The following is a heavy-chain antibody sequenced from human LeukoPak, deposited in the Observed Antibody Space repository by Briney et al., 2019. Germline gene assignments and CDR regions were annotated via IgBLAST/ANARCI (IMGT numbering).Heavy chain of an antibody. Sequence: GGSLRLSCAASGFTFSSYWMSWVRQAPGKGLEWVANIKQDGSEKYYVDSVKGRFTISRDSAKNSLYLQMNSLRAEDTAVYYCARDFPTYYYDSSGYWDYWGQGTLVTVSS. CDR3: ARDFPTYYYDSSGYWDY. CDR2: IKQDGSEK. D-gene: IGHD3-22*01. V-gene: IGHV3-7*01. CDR1: GFTFSSYW. J-gene: IGHJ4*02.